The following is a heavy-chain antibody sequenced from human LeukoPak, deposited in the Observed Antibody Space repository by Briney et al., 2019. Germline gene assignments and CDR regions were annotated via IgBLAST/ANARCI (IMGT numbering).Heavy chain of an antibody. CDR2: ISSASAYR. J-gene: IGHJ4*02. Sequence: GGSLRLSCAASGFTFSSYSMHWVRQAPGKGLEWVSSISSASAYRYYADSVKGRFTISRDNAKNSIHLQMNSLRAEDSAVYYCTRGPTLIGVAGTWPLDDWGQGTLVTVSS. V-gene: IGHV3-21*01. CDR1: GFTFSSYS. D-gene: IGHD6-19*01. CDR3: TRGPTLIGVAGTWPLDD.